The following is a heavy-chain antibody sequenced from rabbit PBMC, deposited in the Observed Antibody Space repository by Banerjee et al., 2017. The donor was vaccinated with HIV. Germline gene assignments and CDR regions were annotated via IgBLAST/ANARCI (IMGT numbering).Heavy chain of an antibody. J-gene: IGHJ4*01. CDR3: GRDHGYAGAAYSDNL. D-gene: IGHD4-2*01. Sequence: QSLEECGGDLVKPGGTLTLTCKASGFSFSSRYYMCWVRQAPGKGLEWVGCINTSSGSTDYANWAKGRFTISKTSSTTVTLQMTSLTVADTATYFCGRDHGYAGAAYSDNLWGPGTLVTVS. CDR1: GFSFSSRYY. V-gene: IGHV1S40*01. CDR2: INTSSGST.